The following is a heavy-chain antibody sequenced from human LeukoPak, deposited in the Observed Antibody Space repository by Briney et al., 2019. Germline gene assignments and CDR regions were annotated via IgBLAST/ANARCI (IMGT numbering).Heavy chain of an antibody. CDR1: GFISRDYP. D-gene: IGHD1-26*01. CDR2: ISAGGGGI. V-gene: IGHV3-23*01. CDR3: AKESNGRRFDFDY. Sequence: QTGGSLRLSCAASGFISRDYPMSWVRQTPGKGLEWVSSISAGGGGIYYADSVKGRFTVSRDDSKNTLYLQMNSLRVEDTALYYCAKESNGRRFDFDYWGQGTLATVSS. J-gene: IGHJ4*02.